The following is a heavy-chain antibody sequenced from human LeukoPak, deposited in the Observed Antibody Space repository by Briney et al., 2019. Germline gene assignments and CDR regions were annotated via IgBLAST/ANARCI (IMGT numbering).Heavy chain of an antibody. D-gene: IGHD2-8*01. CDR3: ARDPGVTYYYFDH. Sequence: GRSLRLSCSASGFTFSRYGMHWLRQGPGKGLEWVAVIWHDGSKTLYADSVQGRFTISRDDSKSTLYLQMNSLTVEDAAVYYCARDPGVTYYYFDHWGQGSLVIVSS. V-gene: IGHV3-33*01. J-gene: IGHJ4*02. CDR2: IWHDGSKT. CDR1: GFTFSRYG.